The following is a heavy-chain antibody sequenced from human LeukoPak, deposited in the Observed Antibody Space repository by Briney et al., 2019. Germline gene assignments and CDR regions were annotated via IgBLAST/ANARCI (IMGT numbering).Heavy chain of an antibody. CDR3: AGEVNIDY. D-gene: IGHD4-11*01. CDR1: GFTFSSYE. J-gene: IGHJ4*02. CDR2: IKKDGSEK. V-gene: IGHV3-7*01. Sequence: GGSLRLSCAASGFTFSSYEMNWVRQAPGKGLGWVANIKKDGSEKYYVDSVKGRFTISRDNAKNSLFLQMNSLRAEDTAVYYCAGEVNIDYWGQGTLVTVSS.